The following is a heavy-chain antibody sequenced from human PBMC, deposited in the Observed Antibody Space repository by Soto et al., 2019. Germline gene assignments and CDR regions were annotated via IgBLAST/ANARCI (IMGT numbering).Heavy chain of an antibody. Sequence: GGSLRLSCAASGFTFSDHYMTWIRQAPGKGPEWISYISGGGSTTSYADSVKGRFTISRDNAKNTLYLQMNSLTVEDTAVYYCSRDPRLADYWGPGTLVTVSS. CDR1: GFTFSDHY. D-gene: IGHD6-25*01. CDR2: ISGGGSTT. CDR3: SRDPRLADY. J-gene: IGHJ4*02. V-gene: IGHV3-11*01.